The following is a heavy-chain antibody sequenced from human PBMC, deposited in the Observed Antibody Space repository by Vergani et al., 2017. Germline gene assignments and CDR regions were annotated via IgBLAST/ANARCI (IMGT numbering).Heavy chain of an antibody. CDR1: GGSITSGDYY. CDR2: IYYSVST. J-gene: IGHJ4*02. Sequence: QVQLQESGPGLVTPSQTLSLTCTVSGGSITSGDYYWTWIRQPPGKGLECIGYIYYSVSTYYNPSLKSRVTISVDTSKNQFSLKLSSVTAADTAVYYCARLLGTAMVVRDWGQGTLVTVSS. CDR3: ARLLGTAMVVRD. V-gene: IGHV4-30-4*08. D-gene: IGHD5-18*01.